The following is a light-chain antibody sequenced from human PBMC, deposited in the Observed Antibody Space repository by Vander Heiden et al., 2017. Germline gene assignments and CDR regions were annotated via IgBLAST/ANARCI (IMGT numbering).Light chain of an antibody. CDR1: SSDVGGYNY. CDR2: EVS. J-gene: IGLJ2*01. Sequence: QSALTQPPSSSWSPGHSVTISCTGTSSDVGGYNYVSWYQQHPGKAPKLMIYEVSKLPSGVPDRFSGSKSGNTASLTVSGLQSEDEADYYCSSYAGSNNVVCGGGTKLTVL. CDR3: SSYAGSNNVV. V-gene: IGLV2-8*01.